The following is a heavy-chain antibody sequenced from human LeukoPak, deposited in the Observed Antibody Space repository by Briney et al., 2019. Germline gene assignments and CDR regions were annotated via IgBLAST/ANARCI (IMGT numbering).Heavy chain of an antibody. CDR1: GYTFTSYS. J-gene: IGHJ3*02. CDR3: ATQSELRFLEWSGVWSRGNVGAFDI. Sequence: GASVKVSCKASGYTFTSYSISWVRQAPGQGLEWMGWISAYNGNTNYAQKLQGRVTMTTDTSTSTAYMELRSLRSDDTAVYYCATQSELRFLEWSGVWSRGNVGAFDIWGQGTMVTVSS. D-gene: IGHD3-3*01. CDR2: ISAYNGNT. V-gene: IGHV1-18*01.